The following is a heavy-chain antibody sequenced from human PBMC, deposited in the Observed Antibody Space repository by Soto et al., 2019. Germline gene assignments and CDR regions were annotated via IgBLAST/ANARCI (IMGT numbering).Heavy chain of an antibody. CDR2: SRNRVNSHTT. D-gene: IGHD1-26*01. V-gene: IGHV3-72*01. CDR1: GFTFSDHY. J-gene: IGHJ6*01. Sequence: EVQLVESGGGLXXXGGXLXXSXAASGFTFSDHYMDWVRQAPGKGLEWVARSRNRVNSHTTEYAASVKGRFTISRDESKSSLYLQMNSLKIEDTAVYYCTRGLLGGAPSYTFHGMDVWGQGTTVTVSS. CDR3: TRGLLGGAPSYTFHGMDV.